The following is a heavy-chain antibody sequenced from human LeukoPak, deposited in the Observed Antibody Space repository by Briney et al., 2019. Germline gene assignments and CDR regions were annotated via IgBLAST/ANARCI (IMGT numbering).Heavy chain of an antibody. D-gene: IGHD1-26*01. J-gene: IGHJ5*02. V-gene: IGHV1-18*01. CDR3: ARDAPTWELLRSVWFDP. Sequence: ASVNVSCKASGYTFTSYGISWMRQAPGQGLEWMGWISAYNGNTNYAQKLQGRVTMTTDTSTSTAYMELRSLRSDDTAVYYCARDAPTWELLRSVWFDPWGQGTLVTVSS. CDR1: GYTFTSYG. CDR2: ISAYNGNT.